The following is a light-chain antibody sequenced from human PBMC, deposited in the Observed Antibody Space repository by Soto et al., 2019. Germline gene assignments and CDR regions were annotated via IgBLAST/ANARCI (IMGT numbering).Light chain of an antibody. J-gene: IGKJ1*01. CDR1: QSVNSN. V-gene: IGKV3-15*01. CDR2: GAS. Sequence: DTVMTQSPATLSVFHGDSATLSCSASQSVNSNLAWYQQKLGQAPRVLIYGASTRDSGIPARFSGSGSGTEFILTISSLQSEDFAVYYCQHCNPWPWTFGEGTKVDIK. CDR3: QHCNPWPWT.